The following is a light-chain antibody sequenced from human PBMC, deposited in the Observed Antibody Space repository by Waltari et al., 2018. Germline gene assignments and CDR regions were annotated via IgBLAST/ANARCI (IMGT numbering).Light chain of an antibody. CDR1: QSVSSN. J-gene: IGKJ4*01. CDR3: QQYNNWHPLT. V-gene: IGKV3-15*01. CDR2: GAS. Sequence: EIVMTQSPATLSVSPGERATLSCRASQSVSSNLAWYQQKPGQAPRLLIYGASTRATGIPARFSGSGSGTEFTLTTSRLQSEDFAVYYCQQYNNWHPLTFGGGTK.